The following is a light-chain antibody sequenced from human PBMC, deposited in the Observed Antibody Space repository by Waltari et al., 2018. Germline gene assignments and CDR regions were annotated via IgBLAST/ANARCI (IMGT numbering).Light chain of an antibody. CDR1: QSVSSY. CDR2: DAS. V-gene: IGKV3-11*01. Sequence: EIVLTQSPATLSLSPGERAILSCRASQSVSSYLTWYQQKPGQAPRLLIYDASNRATGTPARFSGSGSGTDFTLTISSLEPEDFAVYYCQQRINWPLTVGGGTNVEIK. CDR3: QQRINWPLT. J-gene: IGKJ4*01.